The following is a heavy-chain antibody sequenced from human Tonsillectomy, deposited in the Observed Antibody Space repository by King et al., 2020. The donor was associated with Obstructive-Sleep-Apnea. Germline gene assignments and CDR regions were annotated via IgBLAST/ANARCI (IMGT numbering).Heavy chain of an antibody. CDR2: ISGHNGDT. J-gene: IGHJ3*02. CDR3: ARDLFYYNSGTSYEDTFDI. CDR1: GYNFKTYG. Sequence: QLVQSGGEVKKPGASVRVSCKASGYNFKTYGLSWVRQAPGQGLEWMGWISGHNGDTNYAQRLRDRVVMTADTTTSTAYMELSSLTPDDTAGYYCARDLFYYNSGTSYEDTFDIWGQGTMVTVSS. V-gene: IGHV1-18*01. D-gene: IGHD3-10*01.